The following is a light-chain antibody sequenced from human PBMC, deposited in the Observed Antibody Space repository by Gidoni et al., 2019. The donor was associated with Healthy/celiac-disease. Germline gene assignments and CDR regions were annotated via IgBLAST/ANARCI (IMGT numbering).Light chain of an antibody. J-gene: IGKJ4*01. Sequence: ELVLTQSPATLSLSPGERATLSCRASQSVSSYLAWYQQKPGQAPRLLIYDASNRATGIPAMFSGSGSGTDFTLTISSLEPEDCAVYYCQQRSNWPSLTFGGGTKVEIK. CDR3: QQRSNWPSLT. CDR2: DAS. CDR1: QSVSSY. V-gene: IGKV3-11*01.